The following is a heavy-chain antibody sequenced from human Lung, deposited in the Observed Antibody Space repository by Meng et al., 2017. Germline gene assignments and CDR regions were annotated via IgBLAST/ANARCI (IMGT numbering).Heavy chain of an antibody. CDR3: ARGPTTMAHDFDY. CDR2: INHSGST. D-gene: IGHD4-11*01. CDR1: GGSFSDYY. V-gene: IGHV4-34*02. J-gene: IGHJ4*02. Sequence: QVQVAQWGSGLLKPSETLSLTCVVSGGSFSDYYWSWIRQPPGKGLELIGEINHSGSTNYNPSLESRATISVDTSQNNLSLKLSSVTAADSAVYYCARGPTTMAHDFDYWGQGTLVTVSS.